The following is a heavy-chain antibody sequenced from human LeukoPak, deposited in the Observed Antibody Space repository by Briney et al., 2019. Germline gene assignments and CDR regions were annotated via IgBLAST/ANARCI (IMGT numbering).Heavy chain of an antibody. CDR3: ARDPRGRVYGDYGVASDY. D-gene: IGHD4-17*01. Sequence: ASVKVSCKASAYTFTGYYMHWLRQAPRQGREWMGWINPNSGGTNYAQKFQGRVNMTRETSISTAYMELGRLRCDDAAVYYRARDPRGRVYGDYGVASDYWGAGTLVTVSS. V-gene: IGHV1-2*02. CDR1: AYTFTGYY. J-gene: IGHJ4*02. CDR2: INPNSGGT.